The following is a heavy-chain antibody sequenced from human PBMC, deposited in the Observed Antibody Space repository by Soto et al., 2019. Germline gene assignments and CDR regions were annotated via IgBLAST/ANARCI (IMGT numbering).Heavy chain of an antibody. CDR1: GDSVSSGDYY. J-gene: IGHJ5*02. V-gene: IGHV4-61*08. D-gene: IGHD3-16*01. CDR3: ARIPVDRYMINWSDP. Sequence: LSLTCSGSGDSVSSGDYYWSWIRQPPGKGLEWIGHVYFSGSTNYIPSLKSRLTMSVDTAKNQFSLKLNSVTAADTAVYYCARIPVDRYMINWSDPCGPGTHLTVSS. CDR2: VYFSGST.